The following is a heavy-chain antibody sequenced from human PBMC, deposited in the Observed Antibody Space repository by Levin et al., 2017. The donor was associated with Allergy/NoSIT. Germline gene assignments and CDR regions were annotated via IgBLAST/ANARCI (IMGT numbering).Heavy chain of an antibody. CDR2: IYYTGST. V-gene: IGHV4-39*01. J-gene: IGHJ4*02. Sequence: PSETLSLTCTVSGGSVSSGSYYWGWIRQPPGKGLEWIGSIYYTGSTYYNPSLKSRVTISVDTSKNQFSLRLNSVTAADTAIYYCAGRGTYMTTVFGYWGQGTLVTVSS. CDR1: GGSVSSGSYY. D-gene: IGHD4-17*01. CDR3: AGRGTYMTTVFGY.